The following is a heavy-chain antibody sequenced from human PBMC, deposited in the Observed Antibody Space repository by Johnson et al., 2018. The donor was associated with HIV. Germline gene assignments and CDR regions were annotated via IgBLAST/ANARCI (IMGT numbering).Heavy chain of an antibody. Sequence: VQLVESGGGLVQPGGSLRLSCAASGFSFDSHAINWVRQAPWKGLQWVSAISYSGRSTYSADSVKGRFTISSDNSRSTVYLHLINLRADDTALYYCAREISRYDYDYAAFELWGQGTTGTVAS. CDR1: GFSFDSHA. J-gene: IGHJ3*01. CDR3: AREISRYDYDYAAFEL. V-gene: IGHV3-23*04. D-gene: IGHD3-16*01. CDR2: ISYSGRST.